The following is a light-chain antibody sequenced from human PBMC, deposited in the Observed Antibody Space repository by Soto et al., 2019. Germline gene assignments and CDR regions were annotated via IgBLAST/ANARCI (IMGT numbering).Light chain of an antibody. CDR3: SSYTTISTYV. V-gene: IGLV2-14*01. CDR2: DVR. J-gene: IGLJ1*01. CDR1: SSDVGGYNY. Sequence: QPALTQPASVSGSPGQSITISCTGTSSDVGGYNYVSWYQQHPGKAPKLMIYDVRNGPSGVCNRFSGSKFVNTASLTISGLQAEDEADYYCSSYTTISTYVFGTGTKVTVL.